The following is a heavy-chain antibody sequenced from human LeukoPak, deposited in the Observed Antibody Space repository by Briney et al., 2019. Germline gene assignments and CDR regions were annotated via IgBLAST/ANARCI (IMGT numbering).Heavy chain of an antibody. CDR3: ARGTSNYDYIWGSLKYYFDY. CDR1: GGSFSGYY. V-gene: IGHV4-34*01. D-gene: IGHD3-16*01. Sequence: SETLSLTCAVSGGSFSGYYWSWLRQPPGKGLEWIGEINHSGSTNYNPSLKSRVTISVDTSKNQFSLKLSSVTAADTAVYYCARGTSNYDYIWGSLKYYFDYWGQGTLVTVSS. CDR2: INHSGST. J-gene: IGHJ4*02.